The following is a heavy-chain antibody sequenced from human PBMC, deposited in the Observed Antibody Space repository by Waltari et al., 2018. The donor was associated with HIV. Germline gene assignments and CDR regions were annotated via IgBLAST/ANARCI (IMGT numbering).Heavy chain of an antibody. CDR1: GFTFSSYG. D-gene: IGHD6-13*01. J-gene: IGHJ6*02. Sequence: QVQLVESGGGVVQPGRSLRLSCAASGFTFSSYGMHWVRQAPGKGLEWVAVISYDGSNKYYADSVKGRFTISRDNSKNTLYLQMNSLRAEDTAVYYCAKDQTEQQLDGADYYGMDVWGQGTTVTVSS. CDR3: AKDQTEQQLDGADYYGMDV. V-gene: IGHV3-30*18. CDR2: ISYDGSNK.